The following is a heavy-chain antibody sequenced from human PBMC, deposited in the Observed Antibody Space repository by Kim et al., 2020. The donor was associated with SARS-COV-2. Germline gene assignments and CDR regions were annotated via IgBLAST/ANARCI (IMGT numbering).Heavy chain of an antibody. V-gene: IGHV3-11*01. D-gene: IGHD3-16*01. J-gene: IGHJ4*02. CDR2: ISHSAIIT. CDR3: TRRARWGGADH. CDR1: GFTFSDHY. Sequence: GGSLRLSCAASGFTFSDHYMSWIRQAPGKGLEWVSYISHSAIITYYADSVKGRFTISRDSTKNSLYLQMNSLRAEDTAVYYCTRRARWGGADHWGQGTLVTVSS.